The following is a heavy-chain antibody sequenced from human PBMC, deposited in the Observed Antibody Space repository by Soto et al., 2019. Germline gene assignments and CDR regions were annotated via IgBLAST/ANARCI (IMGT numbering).Heavy chain of an antibody. CDR1: GYTFTSYY. CDR3: ARGGMGSSWPGGYFDY. D-gene: IGHD6-13*01. V-gene: IGHV1-46*01. CDR2: INPSGGST. J-gene: IGHJ4*02. Sequence: QVQLVQSGAEVKKPGASVKGSCKASGYTFTSYYMHWVRQAPGQGLEWMGIINPSGGSTSYAQKLQGRVTMTRDTSTSTVYMELSSLRSEDTAVYYCARGGMGSSWPGGYFDYWGQGTLVTVSS.